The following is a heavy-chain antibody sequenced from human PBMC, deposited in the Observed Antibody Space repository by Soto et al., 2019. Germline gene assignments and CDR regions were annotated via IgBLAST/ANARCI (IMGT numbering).Heavy chain of an antibody. D-gene: IGHD1-26*01. CDR1: GFTFSSYG. V-gene: IGHV3-30-3*01. J-gene: IGHJ6*02. CDR2: ISYDGSNK. Sequence: GGSLRLSCVASGFTFSSYGLHWVRQAPGKGLEWMAVISYDGSNKHYADSVKGRFTISRDDSQNTVYLLTSSLRTEDTAVYYCARSPMVPWDLPQRPGDYYYYYGMDVWGQRTTVTVSS. CDR3: ARSPMVPWDLPQRPGDYYYYYGMDV.